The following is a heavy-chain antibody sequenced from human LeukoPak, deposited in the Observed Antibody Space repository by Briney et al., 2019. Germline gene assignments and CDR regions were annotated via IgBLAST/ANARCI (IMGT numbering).Heavy chain of an antibody. CDR1: GGSFSGYY. CDR2: IYYSGST. V-gene: IGHV4-34*01. CDR3: ARTEIAAAAGFDY. J-gene: IGHJ4*02. D-gene: IGHD6-13*01. Sequence: PSETLSLTCAVYGGSFSGYYWSWIRQPPGKGLEWIGSIYYSGSTYYNPSLKSRVTISVDTSKNQFSLKLSSVTAADTAVYYCARTEIAAAAGFDYWGQGTLVTVSS.